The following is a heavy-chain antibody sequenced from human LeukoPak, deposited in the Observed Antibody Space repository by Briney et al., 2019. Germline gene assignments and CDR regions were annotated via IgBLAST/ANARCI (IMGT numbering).Heavy chain of an antibody. CDR3: ASSYESSGHYPFDY. J-gene: IGHJ4*02. CDR2: VSHDGNS. CDR1: GFTLRSYS. V-gene: IGHV3-30-3*01. Sequence: GGSLRLSCAASGFTLRSYSMHWVRQAPGKGLEWVAAVSHDGNSLYSDSAKGRFTISRDSSMNTLSLQMGSLRAEDMAVYYCASSYESSGHYPFDYWGQGTLVTVSS. D-gene: IGHD3-22*01.